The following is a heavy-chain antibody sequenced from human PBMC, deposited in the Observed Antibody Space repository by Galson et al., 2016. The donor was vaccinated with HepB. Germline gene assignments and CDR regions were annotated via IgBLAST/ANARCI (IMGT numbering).Heavy chain of an antibody. CDR2: IYSGGYT. Sequence: SLRLSCAASGFTVRSNYMTWVRQAPGQGLEWVSVIYSGGYTYYADSVKGRFTISRDDSKNTVYLQMNSLRAEDTAVYYCARSYYDFWSGLGYWGQGTLVTVS. CDR3: ARSYYDFWSGLGY. D-gene: IGHD3-3*01. CDR1: GFTVRSNY. J-gene: IGHJ4*02. V-gene: IGHV3-53*01.